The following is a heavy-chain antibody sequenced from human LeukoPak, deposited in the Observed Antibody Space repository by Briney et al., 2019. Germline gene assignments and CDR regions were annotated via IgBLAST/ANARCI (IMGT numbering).Heavy chain of an antibody. D-gene: IGHD3-10*01. CDR1: GGSIRTYY. J-gene: IGHJ4*03. Sequence: ASETLSLTCTVSGGSIRTYYWNWIRQPPGKGLEWIGYVYYSGSTKYNPSLKSRVTISVDNSKKQFPLNLRSVTAADTAVYYCSREDASGSPNAFDYWGQGTLVTVSS. V-gene: IGHV4-59*01. CDR3: SREDASGSPNAFDY. CDR2: VYYSGST.